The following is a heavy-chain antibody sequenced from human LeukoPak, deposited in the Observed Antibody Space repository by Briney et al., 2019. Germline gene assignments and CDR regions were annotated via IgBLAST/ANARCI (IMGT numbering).Heavy chain of an antibody. CDR1: GYTFTGYY. Sequence: GGSVKVSCKASGYTFTGYYMHWVRQAPGQGLEWMGWINPNSGGTNYAQKFQGRVIMTRDTSISTADMELSRLRSDDTAVYYCARDLGGYCSSTSCLAPHWGQGTLVTVSS. V-gene: IGHV1-2*02. CDR3: ARDLGGYCSSTSCLAPH. J-gene: IGHJ1*01. D-gene: IGHD2-2*01. CDR2: INPNSGGT.